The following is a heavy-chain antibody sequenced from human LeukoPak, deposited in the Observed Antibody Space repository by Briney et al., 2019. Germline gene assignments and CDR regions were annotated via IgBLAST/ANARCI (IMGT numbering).Heavy chain of an antibody. V-gene: IGHV1-2*02. CDR3: ARATGIAAAAEAFDI. Sequence: ASVKVSCKASGYTFTGYYMHWVRQAPGQGLEWMGWINPNSGDTNYAQKFQGRVTMTRDTSISTAYMELSRLRSDDTAVYYCARATGIAAAAEAFDIWGQGTMVTVSS. J-gene: IGHJ3*02. D-gene: IGHD6-13*01. CDR1: GYTFTGYY. CDR2: INPNSGDT.